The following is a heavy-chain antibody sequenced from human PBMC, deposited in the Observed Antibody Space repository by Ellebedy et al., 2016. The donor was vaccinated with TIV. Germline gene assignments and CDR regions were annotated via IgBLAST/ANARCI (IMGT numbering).Heavy chain of an antibody. J-gene: IGHJ3*02. Sequence: MPSETLSLTCAVSGGPIRTSNRWNWVRQPPGKGLEWIGEIYYSGDTNYNPSLKSRVTFSLDTSKNQFSLELRSVTAADTAVYYCAQDYRSRFGELLRAFAIWGQGTMVTVSS. V-gene: IGHV4-4*02. CDR1: GGPIRTSNR. D-gene: IGHD3-10*01. CDR2: IYYSGDT. CDR3: AQDYRSRFGELLRAFAI.